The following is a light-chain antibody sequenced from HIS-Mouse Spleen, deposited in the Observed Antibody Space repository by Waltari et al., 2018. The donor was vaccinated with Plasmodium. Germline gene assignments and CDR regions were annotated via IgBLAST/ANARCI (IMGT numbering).Light chain of an antibody. Sequence: SYELTQPPSVSVSPGQTARITCSGDALPKKYAYWYQQKSGQAPVLVIYEDGKLPSGIHERFSGSSSGTMATWTISGAQVEDEADYYGYSTDSSGNHRVFGGGTKLTVL. CDR1: ALPKKY. J-gene: IGLJ3*02. CDR3: YSTDSSGNHRV. V-gene: IGLV3-10*01. CDR2: EDG.